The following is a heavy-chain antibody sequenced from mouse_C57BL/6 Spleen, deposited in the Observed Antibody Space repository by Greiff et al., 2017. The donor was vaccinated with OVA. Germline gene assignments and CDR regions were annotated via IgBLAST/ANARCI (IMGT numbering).Heavy chain of an antibody. CDR1: GYTFTGYW. Sequence: QVQLQPSGAELMKPGASVKLSCKATGYTFTGYWIEWVKQRPGHGLEWIGEILPGSGSTNYNEKFKGKATFTAEPSSNTDDMHIRSQTTECSAISFGARLFAPHYAIDYWGPGTSVPVSS. J-gene: IGHJ4*01. CDR2: ILPGSGST. V-gene: IGHV1-9*01. CDR3: ARLFAPHYAIDY.